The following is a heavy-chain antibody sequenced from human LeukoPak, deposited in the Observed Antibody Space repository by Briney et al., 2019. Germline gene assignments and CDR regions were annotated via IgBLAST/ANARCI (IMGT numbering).Heavy chain of an antibody. CDR2: ITPIFGTA. CDR3: ARDLGPEDWFDP. V-gene: IGHV1-69*05. Sequence: SVKVSCKASGGTFSSYAISWVRQAPGQGLEWMGRITPIFGTANYAQKFQGRVTITTDESTSTAYMELSSLRSEDTAVYYCARDLGPEDWFDPWGQGTLVTVSS. CDR1: GGTFSSYA. J-gene: IGHJ5*02.